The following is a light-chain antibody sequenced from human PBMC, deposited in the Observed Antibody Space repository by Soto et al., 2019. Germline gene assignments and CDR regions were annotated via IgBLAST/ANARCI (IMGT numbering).Light chain of an antibody. V-gene: IGKV1-39*01. CDR1: QIISSY. J-gene: IGKJ1*01. CDR3: QQTYSTPWT. Sequence: DIQMTQSPSSLSASVGDSVTITCRASQIISSYLNWYQQKPGKAPNLLIYGASSLQSGVPSRFTGSGYGTDITLTISSLQPEDFATYHCQQTYSTPWTFGQGTKVEIK. CDR2: GAS.